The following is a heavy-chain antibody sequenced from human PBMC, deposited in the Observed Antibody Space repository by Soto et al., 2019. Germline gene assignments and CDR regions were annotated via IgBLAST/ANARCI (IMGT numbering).Heavy chain of an antibody. Sequence: QVQLVESGGGLVKPGGSLTLSCAVSGLTFSDHYMSWVRQAPGKGLEWLSFISSSSNFIRSADSVEGRFTVSRDNAKSSLYLQMHSLRAEDTAVYYCATSMGLSTPRGYPFYLDVWGKGTSVTVSS. CDR1: GLTFSDHY. V-gene: IGHV3-11*05. CDR3: ATSMGLSTPRGYPFYLDV. D-gene: IGHD5-12*01. CDR2: ISSSSNFI. J-gene: IGHJ6*03.